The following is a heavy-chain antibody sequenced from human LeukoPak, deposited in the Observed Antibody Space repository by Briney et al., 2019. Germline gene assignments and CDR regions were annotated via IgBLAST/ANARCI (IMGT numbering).Heavy chain of an antibody. CDR3: ARRNTGTSHYYYYMDV. J-gene: IGHJ6*03. CDR1: GYTFTFYD. V-gene: IGHV1-8*01. CDR2: MNPNSGNT. D-gene: IGHD7-27*01. Sequence: ASVKVSCKASGYTFTFYDINWVRQATGQGLEWMGWMNPNSGNTGYAQKFQGRVTMTRNTSISTAYMELSRLRSDDTAVYYCARRNTGTSHYYYYMDVWGKGTTVTVSS.